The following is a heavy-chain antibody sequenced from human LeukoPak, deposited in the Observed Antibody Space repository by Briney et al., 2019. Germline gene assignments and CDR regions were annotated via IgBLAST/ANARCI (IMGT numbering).Heavy chain of an antibody. D-gene: IGHD2-21*02. J-gene: IGHJ6*03. Sequence: PGGSLRLSCAASGLSFSTYSMNWVRQAPGKGLEWVSSISSSSIYRYYADSVKGRFTISRDNAKKSLYLQMNSLRAEDTALYYCARDRGNIVVVTFDYYYMDVRGKGTTVTVSS. CDR3: ARDRGNIVVVTFDYYYMDV. CDR2: ISSSSIYR. V-gene: IGHV3-21*04. CDR1: GLSFSTYS.